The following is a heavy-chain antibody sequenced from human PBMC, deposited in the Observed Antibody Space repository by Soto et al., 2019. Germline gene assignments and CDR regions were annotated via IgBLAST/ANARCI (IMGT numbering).Heavy chain of an antibody. Sequence: GGSLRLYCSASGFTFSSYAMTWVRQAPGKGLEWVSAISGSGGSTYYADSVKGQFTISRDNSKNTLYLQMNSLRAEDTAVYYCAKGLYSGSYFDYWGQGTLVNVYS. V-gene: IGHV3-23*01. J-gene: IGHJ4*02. D-gene: IGHD1-26*01. CDR1: GFTFSSYA. CDR2: ISGSGGST. CDR3: AKGLYSGSYFDY.